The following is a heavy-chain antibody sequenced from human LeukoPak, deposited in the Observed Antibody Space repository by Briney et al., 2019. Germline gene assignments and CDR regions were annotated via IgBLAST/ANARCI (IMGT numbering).Heavy chain of an antibody. CDR2: ISSSSSYI. D-gene: IGHD3-22*01. J-gene: IGHJ4*02. CDR3: ARDSNSGYSYFDY. Sequence: GSLRLSCAASGFTFSSYSMNWVRQAPGKGLEWVSSISSSSSYIYYADSVKGRFTISRDNAKNSLYLQMNSLRAEDTAVYYCARDSNSGYSYFDYWGQGTLVTVSS. V-gene: IGHV3-21*01. CDR1: GFTFSSYS.